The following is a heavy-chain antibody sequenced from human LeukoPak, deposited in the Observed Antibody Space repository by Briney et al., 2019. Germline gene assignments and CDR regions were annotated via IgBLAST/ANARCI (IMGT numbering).Heavy chain of an antibody. D-gene: IGHD3-22*01. J-gene: IGHJ4*02. V-gene: IGHV4-38-2*02. CDR3: ARVLLGGYYYDNSGSD. CDR2: IYHSGST. CDR1: GYSISSGYY. Sequence: SETLSLTCTVSGYSISSGYYWGWIRQPPGKGLEWIGSIYHSGSTYYNPSLKSRVTISVDTSKNQFSLKLSSVTAADTAVYYCARVLLGGYYYDNSGSDWGQGTLVTVSS.